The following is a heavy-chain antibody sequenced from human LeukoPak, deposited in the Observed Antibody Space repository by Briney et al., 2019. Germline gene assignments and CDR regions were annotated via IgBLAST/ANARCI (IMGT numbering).Heavy chain of an antibody. Sequence: ASVKVSCKASGYTFTSYGISWVGQAPGQGHEWRGWISAYNGNTNYAQKLQGRVTMTTDTSTSTAYMELRSLRSDDTAVYYCARSGYYDSSWSFDYWGQGTLVTVSS. D-gene: IGHD3-22*01. CDR2: ISAYNGNT. CDR3: ARSGYYDSSWSFDY. CDR1: GYTFTSYG. J-gene: IGHJ4*02. V-gene: IGHV1-18*01.